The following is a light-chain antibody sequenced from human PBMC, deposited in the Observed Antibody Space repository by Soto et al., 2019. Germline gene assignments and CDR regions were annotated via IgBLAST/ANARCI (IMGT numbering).Light chain of an antibody. CDR2: AAS. CDR3: QQSYSTPSF. J-gene: IGKJ4*01. Sequence: DIPMTQSPSSLSASVGDRVTITCRASQSISSYLNWYQQRPGKAPKLLIYAASSLQSGVPSRFSGSGSGTDFTLAISSLQPEDFATYYCQQSYSTPSFLGGGTKVEIK. CDR1: QSISSY. V-gene: IGKV1-39*01.